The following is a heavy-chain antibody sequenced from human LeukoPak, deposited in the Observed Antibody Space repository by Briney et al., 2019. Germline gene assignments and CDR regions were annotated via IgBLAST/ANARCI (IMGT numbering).Heavy chain of an antibody. CDR1: GFTFSSYS. V-gene: IGHV3-48*04. J-gene: IGHJ4*02. CDR2: ISSSSSTI. CDR3: ARDPEDILTGYYTATVDY. D-gene: IGHD3-9*01. Sequence: GGSLRLSCAASGFTFSSYSMNWVRQAPGKGLEWVSYISSSSSTIYYADSVKGRFTISRDNAKNSLYLQMNSLRAEDTAVYYCARDPEDILTGYYTATVDYWGQGTLVTVSS.